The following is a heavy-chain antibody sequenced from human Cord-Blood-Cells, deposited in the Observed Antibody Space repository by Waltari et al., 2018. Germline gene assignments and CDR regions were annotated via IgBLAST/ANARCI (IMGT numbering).Heavy chain of an antibody. D-gene: IGHD6-6*01. CDR1: GYTFTSYY. Sequence: QVQLVQSGAEVKKPGASVKVSCKASGYTFTSYYMHWVRQAPGQGLEWMGIINPSGGSTSYAQKFQGRVTMTRDTSTSTVYMELSSLRSEETAVYYCARDGSAARHYYYYGMDVWGQGTTVTVSS. CDR2: INPSGGST. J-gene: IGHJ6*02. V-gene: IGHV1-46*01. CDR3: ARDGSAARHYYYYGMDV.